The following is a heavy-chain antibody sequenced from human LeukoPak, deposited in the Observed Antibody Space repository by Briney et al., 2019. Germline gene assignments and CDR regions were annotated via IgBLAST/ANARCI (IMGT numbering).Heavy chain of an antibody. CDR2: IKHDGSEK. Sequence: GGSLRLSCAASGFIFTYYFMSWVRRAPGKGLEWVASIKHDGSEKYYVDSVRGRFTISRDNTKNSLYLQMSSLRAEDTAVYYCATDRGWRTSGYYLYYFEYWGQGTLVTFSS. V-gene: IGHV3-7*01. D-gene: IGHD3-3*01. J-gene: IGHJ4*02. CDR1: GFIFTYYF. CDR3: ATDRGWRTSGYYLYYFEY.